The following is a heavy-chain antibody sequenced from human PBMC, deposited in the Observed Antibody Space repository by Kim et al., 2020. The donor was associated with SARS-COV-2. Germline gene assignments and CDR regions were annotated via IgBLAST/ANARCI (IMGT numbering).Heavy chain of an antibody. J-gene: IGHJ4*02. Sequence: GGSLRLSCTASGFTFGAYAMSWVRQAPGKGLEWVGFIRSKAYVGTTEYAASVKGRFTISRDDSKSIAYLQMNSLKTEDTAVYYCTRAGYSGYDSRDYWGQGTLVTVSS. V-gene: IGHV3-49*04. D-gene: IGHD5-12*01. CDR3: TRAGYSGYDSRDY. CDR1: GFTFGAYA. CDR2: IRSKAYVGTT.